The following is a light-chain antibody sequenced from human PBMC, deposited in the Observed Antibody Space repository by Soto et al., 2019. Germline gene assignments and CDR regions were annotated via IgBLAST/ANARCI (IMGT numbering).Light chain of an antibody. J-gene: IGKJ5*01. V-gene: IGKV3-15*01. CDR1: QGVTTN. CDR3: QQRSNWPPIT. Sequence: EIIMTQSPGTLSVSPGERATLSCRAAQGVTTNFAWYQQKSGQSPRLLIYDVSNRATGVPARFSGSGSETDFTLTISGLRSEDSAVYYCQQRSNWPPITFGQGTRLEIK. CDR2: DVS.